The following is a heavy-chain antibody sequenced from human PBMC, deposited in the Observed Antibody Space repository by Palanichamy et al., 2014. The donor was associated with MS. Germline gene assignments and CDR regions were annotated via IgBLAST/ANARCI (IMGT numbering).Heavy chain of an antibody. CDR1: GFTFTTSA. D-gene: IGHD2-2*01. CDR3: AAGLSVVVPSSVGDYYYYGMDV. Sequence: MQLVQSGPEVKKPGTSVKVSCKASGFTFTTSAMQWVRQARGQRLEWIGWIVVGSGNTNYAQKLQERVTITRDMSTSTAYMELSSLRSEDTAVYYCAAGLSVVVPSSVGDYYYYGMDVWGQGTTVTVSS. J-gene: IGHJ6*02. V-gene: IGHV1-58*02. CDR2: IVVGSGNT.